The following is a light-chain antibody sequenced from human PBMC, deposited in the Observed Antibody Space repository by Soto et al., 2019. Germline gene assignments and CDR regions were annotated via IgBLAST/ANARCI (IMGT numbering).Light chain of an antibody. V-gene: IGKV1-39*01. CDR1: QRISSY. Sequence: DIQMTQSPSSLSASVGDRVTITCRASQRISSYVTWFQQEPGKAPKLLLYAASSLQSGVPSRFSGSRFGTYFTLNIHSLQPEDYETYYCQQTFTVPLTFRGGTKGEIK. CDR2: AAS. CDR3: QQTFTVPLT. J-gene: IGKJ4*01.